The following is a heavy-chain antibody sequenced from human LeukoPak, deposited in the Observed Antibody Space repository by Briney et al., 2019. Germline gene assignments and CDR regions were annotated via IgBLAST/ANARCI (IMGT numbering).Heavy chain of an antibody. D-gene: IGHD5-18*01. CDR1: GFTFSSYS. CDR2: INPDGSDK. CDR3: ARLTSMVTTFVY. Sequence: GGSLRLSCAASGFTFSSYSMNWVRQAPGKGLEWVASINPDGSDKKYADSVKGRFTISRDNAENSLYLQMSSLRVEDTAFYYCARLTSMVTTFVYWGQGALVTVSS. J-gene: IGHJ4*02. V-gene: IGHV3-7*01.